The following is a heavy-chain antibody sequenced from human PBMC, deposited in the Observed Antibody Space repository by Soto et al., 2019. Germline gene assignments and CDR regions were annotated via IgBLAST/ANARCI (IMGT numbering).Heavy chain of an antibody. CDR1: GGSVTLDNFY. V-gene: IGHV4-31*03. CDR2: IYFTGTT. CDR3: VRGSSPEGPIQMTFDY. Sequence: QVQLHESGPGLVKPSETLSVTCSVSGGSVTLDNFYWTWLRLHPEKGLEWIGYIYFTGTTYYSPSLRSRATISADTSKNVFFLSLTSVTDADTAVYYCVRGSSPEGPIQMTFDYWGQGIQVTVSP. J-gene: IGHJ4*02. D-gene: IGHD2-2*01.